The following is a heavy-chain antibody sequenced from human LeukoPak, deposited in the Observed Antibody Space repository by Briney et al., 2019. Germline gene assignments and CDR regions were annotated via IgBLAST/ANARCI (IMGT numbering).Heavy chain of an antibody. CDR3: AGACTSCYADYYYMDV. CDR1: GFTFSSYS. J-gene: IGHJ6*03. CDR2: ISSSSSYI. Sequence: PGGSLRLSCAASGFTFSSYSMNWVRQAPGKGLEWVSSISSSSSYIYYADSVKVRFTISRDNAKNSLYLQMNSLRAEDTAVYYCAGACTSCYADYYYMDVWGKGTTVTVSS. D-gene: IGHD2-2*01. V-gene: IGHV3-21*01.